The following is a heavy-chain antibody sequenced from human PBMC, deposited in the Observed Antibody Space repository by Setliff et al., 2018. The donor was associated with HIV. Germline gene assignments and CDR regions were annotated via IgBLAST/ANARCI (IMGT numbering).Heavy chain of an antibody. V-gene: IGHV1-69*13. D-gene: IGHD3-10*01. Sequence: SVKVSCKASGDTFRMDTISWLRQAPGHGPEGMGGIVAAFGSTTYAQKFQGRVRITADASTSTVYMVLRSLTPEDTAVYYCARDGSGILRGTFDIWGQGTLVTVSS. CDR2: IVAAFGST. CDR3: ARDGSGILRGTFDI. CDR1: GDTFRMDT. J-gene: IGHJ3*02.